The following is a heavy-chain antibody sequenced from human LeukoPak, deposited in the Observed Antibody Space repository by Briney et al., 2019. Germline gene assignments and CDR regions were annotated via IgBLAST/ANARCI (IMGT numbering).Heavy chain of an antibody. D-gene: IGHD3-9*01. CDR3: ARDQVGYYDILTGPGYYYGMDX. J-gene: IGHJ6*02. CDR1: GFTFSSYW. V-gene: IGHV3-7*01. Sequence: GGSLRLSCAASGFTFSSYWLTWVRQAPGKGLEWVANIKQDGGEKFYVDSVRGRFTISRDNAKNSLFPQMNSLRAEDTAVYYCARDQVGYYDILTGPGYYYGMDXXGQGTTVTVSS. CDR2: IKQDGGEK.